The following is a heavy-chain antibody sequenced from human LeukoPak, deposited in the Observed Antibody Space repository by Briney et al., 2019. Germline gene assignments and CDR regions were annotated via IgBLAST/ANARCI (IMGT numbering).Heavy chain of an antibody. J-gene: IGHJ4*02. CDR3: AREGPMTGGATDY. CDR2: ISGYNGNT. V-gene: IGHV1-18*01. D-gene: IGHD1-14*01. Sequence: RASVKVSCKASNYTFTSYGISWVRQAPGQGLEWMGWISGYNGNTHYPQKLQGRVTMTTDTSTSTAYMELRSLRSDDTAVYYCAREGPMTGGATDYWGQGTLVTVSS. CDR1: NYTFTSYG.